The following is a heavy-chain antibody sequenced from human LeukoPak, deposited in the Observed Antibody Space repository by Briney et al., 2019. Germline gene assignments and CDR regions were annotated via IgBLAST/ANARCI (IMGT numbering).Heavy chain of an antibody. J-gene: IGHJ4*02. CDR3: ARQVEWGFDY. Sequence: PSETLSLTCTVSGGSISSYYWSWIRQPPGKGLEWIGYIYYSGSTNYNPSLKSRVTISVDTSKNQFSLKLSSVTAADTAVYYCARQVEWGFDYWGQGTLVTVSS. CDR1: GGSISSYY. D-gene: IGHD1-1*01. V-gene: IGHV4-59*08. CDR2: IYYSGST.